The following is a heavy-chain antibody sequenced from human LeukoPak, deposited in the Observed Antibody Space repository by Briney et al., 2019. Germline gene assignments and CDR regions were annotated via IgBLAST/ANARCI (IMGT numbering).Heavy chain of an antibody. V-gene: IGHV3-53*01. CDR2: IYSGGST. Sequence: GGSLRLSCAASGXTVSSNYMSWVRQAPGKGLEWVSVIYSGGSTYYADSVKGRSTISRDNSKNTLYLQMNSLRAEDTAVYYCARDWGKVPRYWFDYWGQGTLVTVSS. D-gene: IGHD3-16*01. J-gene: IGHJ4*02. CDR3: ARDWGKVPRYWFDY. CDR1: GXTVSSNY.